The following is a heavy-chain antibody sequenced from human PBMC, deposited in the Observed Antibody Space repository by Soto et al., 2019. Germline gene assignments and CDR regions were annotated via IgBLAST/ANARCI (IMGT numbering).Heavy chain of an antibody. CDR2: ISPHNFNT. CDR3: ARDEGGYDILTGYDKAHHFDY. Sequence: QVQLVQSGAEVKKPGDSVKVSCSASGYTFTHFYITWVRQAPGQGLEWMGAISPHNFNTNFAQKFQGRVILTTDTSTSTAYMELRSMRSDDTAVYYCARDEGGYDILTGYDKAHHFDYWGQGVLVTVSS. J-gene: IGHJ4*02. D-gene: IGHD3-9*01. CDR1: GYTFTHFY. V-gene: IGHV1-18*01.